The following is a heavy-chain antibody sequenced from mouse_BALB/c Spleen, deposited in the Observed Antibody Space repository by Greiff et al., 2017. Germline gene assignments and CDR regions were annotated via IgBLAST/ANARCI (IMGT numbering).Heavy chain of an antibody. Sequence: VQLQQTGPELVKPGASVKISCKASGYSFTDYIMLWVKQSHGKSLEWIGNINPYYGSTSYNLKFKGKATLTVDKSSSTAYMQLNSLTSEDSAVYYCARGVPYTGFAYWGQGTLVTVSA. CDR2: INPYYGST. V-gene: IGHV1-39*01. J-gene: IGHJ3*01. CDR1: GYSFTDYI. CDR3: ARGVPYTGFAY.